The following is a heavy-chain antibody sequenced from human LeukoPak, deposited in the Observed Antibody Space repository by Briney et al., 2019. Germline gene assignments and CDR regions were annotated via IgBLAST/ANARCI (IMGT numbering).Heavy chain of an antibody. Sequence: PGESLKISCKGSGYSFTSYWIGWVRQMPGKGLEWMGIIYPGDSDTRYSPSFQGQVTISADKSISTAYLQWSSLKASDTAMYYYARRFGTFGGAIAEYYFDYWGQGTLVTVSS. CDR2: IYPGDSDT. CDR3: ARRFGTFGGAIAEYYFDY. CDR1: GYSFTSYW. V-gene: IGHV5-51*01. J-gene: IGHJ4*02. D-gene: IGHD3-16*02.